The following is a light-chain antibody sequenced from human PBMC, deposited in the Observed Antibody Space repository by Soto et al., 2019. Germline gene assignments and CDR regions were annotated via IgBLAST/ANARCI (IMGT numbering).Light chain of an antibody. CDR3: QQYGSSPRT. CDR2: AAS. Sequence: EIVLTQSPGTLSLSPGERATLSCRASQSVSSCYLAWYQQKPGQAPRLLIYAASSRATGIPERFSGSGSGTDFTLTISRLEPEDFAVYYCQQYGSSPRTFGQGTKVEIK. CDR1: QSVSSCY. V-gene: IGKV3-20*01. J-gene: IGKJ1*01.